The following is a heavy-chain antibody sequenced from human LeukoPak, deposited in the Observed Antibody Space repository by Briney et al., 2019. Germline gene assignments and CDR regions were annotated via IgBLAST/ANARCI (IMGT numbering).Heavy chain of an antibody. D-gene: IGHD3-22*01. J-gene: IGHJ6*03. CDR2: IRSKANSYAT. CDR3: TGQYYYDSSGYYRKASAYYYYMDV. V-gene: IGHV3-73*01. Sequence: GGSLRLSCAASGFTFSGSAMHWVRQASGKGLGWVGRIRSKANSYATAYAASVKGRFTISRDDSKNTAYLQMNSLKTEDTAVYYCTGQYYYDSSGYYRKASAYYYYMDVWGKGTAVTVSS. CDR1: GFTFSGSA.